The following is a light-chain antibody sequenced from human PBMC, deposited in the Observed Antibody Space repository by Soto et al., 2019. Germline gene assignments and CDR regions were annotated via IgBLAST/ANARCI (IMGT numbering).Light chain of an antibody. CDR3: STWDDSLNGLI. J-gene: IGLJ2*01. V-gene: IGLV1-44*01. CDR2: SNS. CDR1: SSNIKTNG. Sequence: QSVLAQPPSVSGTPGQTVTISCSGGSSNIKTNGVSWYQQVPGAAPKLLIYSNSQRPSGAPDRFSGSKSGTSASLAISGLQSEDEATYHCSTWDDSLNGLIFGGGTKVTVL.